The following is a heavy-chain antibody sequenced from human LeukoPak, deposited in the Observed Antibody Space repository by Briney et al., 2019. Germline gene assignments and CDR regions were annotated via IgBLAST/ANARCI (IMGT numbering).Heavy chain of an antibody. V-gene: IGHV3-30*03. D-gene: IGHD5-24*01. CDR2: ISYDGSNK. Sequence: GGSLRLSCAASGFTFSSYGMHWVRQAPGKGLEWVAVISYDGSNKYYADSVKGRFTISRDNSKNTLYLQMNSLRTEDTAVYYCARGEMATLYWGPGTLVTVSS. J-gene: IGHJ4*02. CDR3: ARGEMATLY. CDR1: GFTFSSYG.